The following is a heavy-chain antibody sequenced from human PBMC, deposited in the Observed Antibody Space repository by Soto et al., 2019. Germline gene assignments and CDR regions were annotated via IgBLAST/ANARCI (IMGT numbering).Heavy chain of an antibody. V-gene: IGHV4-34*01. CDR1: GGSFSGYY. Sequence: SETLSLTCAVYGGSFSGYYWSWIRQPPGKGLEWIGEINHSGSTNYNPSLKSRVTISVDTSKNQFSLKLSSVTAADTAVYYCARGRRFCYYMDVWGKGTTVTVSS. CDR3: ARGRRFCYYMDV. J-gene: IGHJ6*03. CDR2: INHSGST.